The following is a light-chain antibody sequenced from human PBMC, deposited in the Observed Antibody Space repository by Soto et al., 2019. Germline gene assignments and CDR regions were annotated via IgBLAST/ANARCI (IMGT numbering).Light chain of an antibody. CDR3: SSYTSSSIYV. Sequence: QSALTQPASVSGSPGQSITISCTGTSSDVGGYNYVSWYQQHPGKDPKLMIYDVSNRPSGVSNRFSGSKSGNTASLTISGLPAEDEADYYCSSYTSSSIYVFGTGIKLTVL. CDR2: DVS. V-gene: IGLV2-14*01. J-gene: IGLJ1*01. CDR1: SSDVGGYNY.